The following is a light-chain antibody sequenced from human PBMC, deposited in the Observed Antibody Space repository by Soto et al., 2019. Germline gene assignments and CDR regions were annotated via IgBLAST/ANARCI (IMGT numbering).Light chain of an antibody. CDR3: QQYGSSPGT. CDR2: GAS. V-gene: IGKV3-20*01. J-gene: IGKJ1*01. CDR1: QSVSSTY. Sequence: EIVLTQSPGTLSLSPGEGATLSCRARQSVSSTYLAWYQQKPGQAPRLLIYGASSRATGIPDRFSGRGSGTDLTLTISRLEPEDFAVYYCQQYGSSPGTFGQGTKVEIK.